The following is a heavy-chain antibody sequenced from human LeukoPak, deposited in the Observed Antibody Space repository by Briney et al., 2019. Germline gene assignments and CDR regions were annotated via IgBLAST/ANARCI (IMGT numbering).Heavy chain of an antibody. CDR1: GFTVSNNY. CDR3: ARELRVGTAFDL. J-gene: IGHJ2*01. V-gene: IGHV3-53*01. CDR2: IYSDGST. Sequence: GGSLRLSCAVSGFTVSNNYMSWVRQAPGRGLEWVSEIYSDGSTYYAASVKGRFTISRDNAKNSLFLQMNSLRVEDTAVYYCARELRVGTAFDLWGRGTLVTVSS. D-gene: IGHD3-10*01.